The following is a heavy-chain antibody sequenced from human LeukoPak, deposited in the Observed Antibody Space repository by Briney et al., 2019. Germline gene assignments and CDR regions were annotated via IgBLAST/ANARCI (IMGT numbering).Heavy chain of an antibody. CDR1: GFTFSSYW. CDR2: IASDGSST. V-gene: IGHV3-74*01. D-gene: IGHD4-23*01. Sequence: GGSLRLSCAASGFTFSSYWMNWVRQAPGKGLVWVSRIASDGSSTAYADSVKGRFSISRDNAKNTLYLQMNSLRVEDTAVYYCARGRPHGNDYWGQGTLVTVSS. CDR3: ARGRPHGNDY. J-gene: IGHJ4*02.